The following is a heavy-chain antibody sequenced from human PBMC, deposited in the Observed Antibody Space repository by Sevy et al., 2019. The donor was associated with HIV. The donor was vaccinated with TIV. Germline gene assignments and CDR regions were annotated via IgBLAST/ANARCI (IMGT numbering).Heavy chain of an antibody. Sequence: GGSLRLSCAASGFTFSSYDMHWVRQATGKGLERVSAIGTAGDTYYPGSVKGRFTISRENAKNSLYLQMNSLRAGDTAVYYCARENIAVTGFDYWGQGTLVTVSS. CDR1: GFTFSSYD. J-gene: IGHJ4*02. D-gene: IGHD6-19*01. CDR3: ARENIAVTGFDY. CDR2: IGTAGDT. V-gene: IGHV3-13*01.